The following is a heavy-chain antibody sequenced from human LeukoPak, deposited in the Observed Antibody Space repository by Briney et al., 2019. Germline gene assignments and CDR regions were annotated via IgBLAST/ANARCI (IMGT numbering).Heavy chain of an antibody. D-gene: IGHD3-22*01. CDR1: GFTFDDYA. CDR2: ISWNSGSI. CDR3: ESSYYYDSSGYYSNDY. Sequence: GGSLRLSCAASGFTFDDYAMPWVRQAPGKGLEWVSGISWNSGSIGYADSVKGRFTISRDNAKNSLYLQMNSLRAEDTAVYYCESSYYYDSSGYYSNDYWGQGTLVTVSS. V-gene: IGHV3-9*01. J-gene: IGHJ4*02.